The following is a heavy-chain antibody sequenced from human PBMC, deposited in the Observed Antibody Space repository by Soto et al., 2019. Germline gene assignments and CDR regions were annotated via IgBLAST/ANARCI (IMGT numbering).Heavy chain of an antibody. CDR3: ARGHIWLSFDY. CDR2: ISAGNGHT. CDR1: GFTFTNYA. V-gene: IGHV1-3*01. Sequence: ASVKVSCKASGFTFTNYAIHWVRRAPGQRLEWMGWISAGNGHTKYSQKFQGRVTISRDTSASTAYMELSSLRSEDTAVYYCARGHIWLSFDYWGHGTLVTVSS. D-gene: IGHD5-18*01. J-gene: IGHJ4*01.